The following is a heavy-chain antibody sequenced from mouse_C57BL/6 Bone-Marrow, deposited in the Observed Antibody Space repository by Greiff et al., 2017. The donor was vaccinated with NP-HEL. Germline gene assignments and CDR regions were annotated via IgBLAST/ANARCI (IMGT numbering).Heavy chain of an antibody. D-gene: IGHD1-1*01. CDR2: IDPNSGGT. CDR1: GYTFTRYW. CDR3: ARYYYGSRGWYFDV. J-gene: IGHJ1*03. V-gene: IGHV1-72*01. Sequence: QVQLQQPGADLVKPGASVKLSCKASGYTFTRYWMHWVKQRPGRGLEWIGRIDPNSGGTKFNEQFKTKATLTVDKHSSTAYMQLSGLTSEDSAVYYCARYYYGSRGWYFDVWGTGTTVTVSS.